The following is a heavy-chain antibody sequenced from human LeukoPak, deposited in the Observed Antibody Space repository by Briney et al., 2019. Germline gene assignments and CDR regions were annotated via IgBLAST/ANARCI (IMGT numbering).Heavy chain of an antibody. CDR1: GYSFTTYW. CDR3: ARGTLKAAATDFDY. V-gene: IGHV5-51*01. J-gene: IGHJ4*02. D-gene: IGHD6-13*01. Sequence: GESLKISCQGSGYSFTTYWIGWVRQMPGKGLEWMGIIYPSDSDTKYSPSFQGQVTISADKSTSTAYLQWSSLKASDTAMYYCARGTLKAAATDFDYWGQGTLVAVSS. CDR2: IYPSDSDT.